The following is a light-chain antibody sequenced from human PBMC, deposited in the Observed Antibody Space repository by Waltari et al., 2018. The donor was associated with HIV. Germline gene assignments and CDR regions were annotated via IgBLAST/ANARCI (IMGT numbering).Light chain of an antibody. J-gene: IGLJ2*01. CDR1: SSDIGGYNY. CDR3: VSYAGSNTVI. CDR2: EVT. Sequence: QSALTQPPSASGSPGQSVTISCTGTSSDIGGYNYVSWYQQHPGKAPKLIIYEVTKRPSGLPNRFSGSKYGNTASLTVSGLQAEDEADYYCVSYAGSNTVIFGAGTKLTVL. V-gene: IGLV2-8*01.